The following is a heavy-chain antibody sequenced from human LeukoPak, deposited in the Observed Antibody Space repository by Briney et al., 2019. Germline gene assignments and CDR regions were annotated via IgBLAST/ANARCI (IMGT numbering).Heavy chain of an antibody. Sequence: SETLSLTCTVSGGPISSSRFYWGWIRQPPGKGLEWIGNIYYSGSTYYNPSLKSRVTISVDTSKNQFSLKLSSVTAADTAVYYCASQRDGAIDYWGQGTLVTVSS. CDR2: IYYSGST. V-gene: IGHV4-39*01. J-gene: IGHJ4*02. CDR1: GGPISSSRFY. CDR3: ASQRDGAIDY. D-gene: IGHD1-26*01.